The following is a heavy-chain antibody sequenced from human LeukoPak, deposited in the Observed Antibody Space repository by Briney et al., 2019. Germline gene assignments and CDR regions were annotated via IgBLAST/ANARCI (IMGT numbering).Heavy chain of an antibody. Sequence: GGSLRLSCAASGFTVSSNYMSWVRQAPGKGLEWVSVIYSGGSTYYADSVKGRFTISRDNSKNTLYLQMNSLRAEDTAVYYCARVTLRIQLWSTVGYWGQGTLVTVSS. CDR2: IYSGGST. D-gene: IGHD5-18*01. J-gene: IGHJ4*02. CDR3: ARVTLRIQLWSTVGY. V-gene: IGHV3-53*05. CDR1: GFTVSSNY.